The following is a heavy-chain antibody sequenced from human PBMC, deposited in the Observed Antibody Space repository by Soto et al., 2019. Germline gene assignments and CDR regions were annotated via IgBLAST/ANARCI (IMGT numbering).Heavy chain of an antibody. V-gene: IGHV3-23*01. CDR3: AKNQGVELVPLATVDWFDP. CDR1: GFIFENFG. J-gene: IGHJ5*02. Sequence: QRLSCAASGFIFENFGMSWVRQAPGKGLEWISSISGSGFKKYYADSVKGRFTISRDNSKRTVYLELNNLSAEDTAVYHCAKNQGVELVPLATVDWFDPWGQGSVVTVSS. D-gene: IGHD1-26*01. CDR2: ISGSGFKK.